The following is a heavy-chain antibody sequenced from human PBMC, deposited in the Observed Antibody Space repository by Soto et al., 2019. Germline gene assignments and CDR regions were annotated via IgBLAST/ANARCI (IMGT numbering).Heavy chain of an antibody. CDR2: ITWNSGII. CDR1: GFTFDDYA. J-gene: IGHJ2*01. CDR3: AKDQGYSTSYYGYVDL. Sequence: EVQLVESGGGLVQPGRSLRLSCAASGFTFDDYAMHWVRQPPGKGLEWVSGITWNSGIIGYADSVKGRFTISRDNAKNSLDLQMNSLIPEDTALYYCAKDQGYSTSYYGYVDLWGRGTLVTVSS. D-gene: IGHD6-13*01. V-gene: IGHV3-9*01.